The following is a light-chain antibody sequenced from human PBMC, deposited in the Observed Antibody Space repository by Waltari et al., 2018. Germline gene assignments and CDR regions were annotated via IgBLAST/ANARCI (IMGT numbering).Light chain of an antibody. CDR1: SSNIGTYY. Sequence: QSVLTQPPSASETPGQRVTISCSGSSSNIGTYYLYWSQQLPGPAPKLLIYRNDQRPSGVPDRFSGSKSGTSASLAISGLRSEDEADYYCATWDDTLNMVFGGGTKLTVL. CDR3: ATWDDTLNMV. J-gene: IGLJ2*01. CDR2: RND. V-gene: IGLV1-47*01.